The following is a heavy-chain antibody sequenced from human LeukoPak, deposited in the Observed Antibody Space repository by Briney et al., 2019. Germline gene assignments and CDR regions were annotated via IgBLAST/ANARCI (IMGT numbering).Heavy chain of an antibody. J-gene: IGHJ6*02. CDR1: GYTFTGYY. Sequence: ASVKVSCKASGYTFTGYYMHWVRQAPGQGLEWMGWINPNSGGTNYAQKFQGRVTMTRDTSISTAYMELSRLRSDDTAVYYCATAQHTYYYDSSGYYYPYYYGMDAWGQGTTVTVSS. CDR2: INPNSGGT. D-gene: IGHD3-22*01. CDR3: ATAQHTYYYDSSGYYYPYYYGMDA. V-gene: IGHV1-2*02.